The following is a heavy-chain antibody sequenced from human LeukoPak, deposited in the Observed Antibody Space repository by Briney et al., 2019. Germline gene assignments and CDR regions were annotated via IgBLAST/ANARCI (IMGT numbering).Heavy chain of an antibody. CDR2: TIPIFGTA. V-gene: IGHV1-69*01. J-gene: IGHJ4*02. CDR3: ARATAPLRPTVSFDY. CDR1: RGTLSSYA. D-gene: IGHD5-12*01. Sequence: GSSVKVSCKASRGTLSSYAISWVRQAPGQGLEWMGGTIPIFGTANYAQKFQGRVTITADESTSTAYMELSSLRSEDTAVYYCARATAPLRPTVSFDYWGQGTPVTVSS.